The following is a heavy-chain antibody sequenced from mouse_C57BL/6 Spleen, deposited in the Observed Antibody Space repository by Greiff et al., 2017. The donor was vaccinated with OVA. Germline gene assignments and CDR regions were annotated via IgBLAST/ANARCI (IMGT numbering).Heavy chain of an antibody. CDR2: IDPSDSYT. J-gene: IGHJ2*01. CDR3: ARAESNFSFDY. D-gene: IGHD2-5*01. CDR1: GYTFTSYW. Sequence: QVQLQQPGAELVMPGASVKLSCKASGYTFTSYWMHWVKQRPGQGLEWIGEIDPSDSYTNYNQKFKGKSTLTVDKSSSTAYMQLSSLTSEDSAVYYCARAESNFSFDYWGQDTPLKVSS. V-gene: IGHV1-69*01.